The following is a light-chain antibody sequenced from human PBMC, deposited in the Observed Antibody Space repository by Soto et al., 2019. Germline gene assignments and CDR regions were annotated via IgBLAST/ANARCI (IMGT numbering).Light chain of an antibody. CDR1: QSVSID. V-gene: IGKV3-15*01. J-gene: IGKJ1*01. Sequence: EIVMTQSPATVPVSPGERVTLSCRASQSVSIDLAWYQQKPGQAPRLLIYGASTRATDIPATFTGSGSGTEFTLTIRSLQSEDIAVYYCQLYNKCPQTFGQVTTV. CDR3: QLYNKCPQT. CDR2: GAS.